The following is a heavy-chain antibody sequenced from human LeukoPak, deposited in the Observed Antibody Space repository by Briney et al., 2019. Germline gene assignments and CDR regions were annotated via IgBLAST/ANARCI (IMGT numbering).Heavy chain of an antibody. J-gene: IGHJ4*02. V-gene: IGHV3-7*01. CDR3: ARFPPNVYGDSTYYFDY. Sequence: GGSLRLSCAASGFTFSSYWMSWVRQAPGKGLEWVANIKQDGSEKYYVDSVKGRFTISRDNAKNSLYLQMNSLRAEDTAVYYCARFPPNVYGDSTYYFDYWGQGTLVTVSS. CDR1: GFTFSSYW. D-gene: IGHD4-17*01. CDR2: IKQDGSEK.